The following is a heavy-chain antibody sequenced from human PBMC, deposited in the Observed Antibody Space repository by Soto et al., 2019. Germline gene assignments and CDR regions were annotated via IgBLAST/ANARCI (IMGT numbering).Heavy chain of an antibody. V-gene: IGHV4-39*01. J-gene: IGHJ4*02. CDR3: AGQRTTVVTQAYFDH. Sequence: XETLSLTCIVSGESISSSSYYWGRIRQPPGKGLEWIGSIYYSGRTYYNPSFKSRVTISIDTSKNQFSLKLSSVTATDTAVYYCAGQRTTVVTQAYFDHWGQGALVTVSS. D-gene: IGHD2-21*02. CDR2: IYYSGRT. CDR1: GESISSSSYY.